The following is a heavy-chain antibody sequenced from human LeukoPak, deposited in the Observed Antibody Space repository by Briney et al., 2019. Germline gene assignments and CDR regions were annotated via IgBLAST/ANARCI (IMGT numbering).Heavy chain of an antibody. CDR1: GFTFSSYA. CDR2: ISYDGSNK. Sequence: GRSLRLSCAASGFTFSSYAMHWVRQAPGKGLEWVAVISYDGSNKYYADSVKDRFTISRDNSKNTLYLQMNSLRAEDTAVYYCAREGGYYDYSGPYYFDYWGQGTLVTVSS. CDR3: AREGGYYDYSGPYYFDY. D-gene: IGHD3-22*01. V-gene: IGHV3-30*14. J-gene: IGHJ4*02.